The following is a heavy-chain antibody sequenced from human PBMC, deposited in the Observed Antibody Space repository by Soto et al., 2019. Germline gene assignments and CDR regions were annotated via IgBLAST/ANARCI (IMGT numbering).Heavy chain of an antibody. D-gene: IGHD3-10*01. CDR3: AKDRGFGAGHGMDV. V-gene: IGHV3-23*01. CDR1: GLTLSTNA. J-gene: IGHJ6*02. Sequence: EVPLLESGGDLYKLGGSLRPPFEASGLTLSTNARSWVGQPPGKGLEWVTGISARGGTTYYVDSVKGRFTISRDNSKNTLYLQMNALRAEDRAVYYCAKDRGFGAGHGMDVWGQGTTVTVSS. CDR2: ISARGGTT.